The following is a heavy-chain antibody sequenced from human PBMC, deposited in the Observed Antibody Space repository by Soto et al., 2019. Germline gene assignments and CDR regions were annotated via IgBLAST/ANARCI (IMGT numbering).Heavy chain of an antibody. V-gene: IGHV4-39*01. CDR3: VSQRTSVLTQAYFDY. D-gene: IGHD2-8*01. CDR1: GGSVSNSNYY. CDR2: VYFRVRS. J-gene: IGHJ4*02. Sequence: SETLSLTCTFSGGSVSNSNYYWGWIRQSPGKGLQWIGSVYFRVRSYSKSSAKSRVTISVDTSKNQFSLNLNSVTASDTAVYFCVSQRTSVLTQAYFDYWGPGALVTVSS.